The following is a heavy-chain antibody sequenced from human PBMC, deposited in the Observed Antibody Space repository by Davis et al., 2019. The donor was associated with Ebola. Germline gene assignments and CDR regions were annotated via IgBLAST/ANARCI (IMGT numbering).Heavy chain of an antibody. J-gene: IGHJ6*04. Sequence: LRLSCAISGDSGSIGWNWIRQSPSRGLEWLGRTYYSSKWYNDYAVSVKSRITINPDTSKNQFSLQLNSVTPEDTALYYCARGWLRAGIDVWGEGTTVTVSS. CDR2: TYYSSKWYN. V-gene: IGHV6-1*01. CDR1: GDSGSIG. CDR3: ARGWLRAGIDV. D-gene: IGHD5-18*01.